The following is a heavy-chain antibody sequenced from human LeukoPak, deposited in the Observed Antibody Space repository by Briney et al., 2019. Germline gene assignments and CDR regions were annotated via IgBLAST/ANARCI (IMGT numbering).Heavy chain of an antibody. V-gene: IGHV3-21*01. Sequence: GGSLRLSCAASGFTFSSYSMNWVRQAPGKGLEWVSSISSSSSYIYYADSVKGRFTISRDNAKSSLYLQMNSLRAEDTAVYYCASGVLGYCSSTSCYEGVYWGQGTLVTVSS. D-gene: IGHD2-2*01. CDR3: ASGVLGYCSSTSCYEGVY. CDR1: GFTFSSYS. J-gene: IGHJ4*02. CDR2: ISSSSSYI.